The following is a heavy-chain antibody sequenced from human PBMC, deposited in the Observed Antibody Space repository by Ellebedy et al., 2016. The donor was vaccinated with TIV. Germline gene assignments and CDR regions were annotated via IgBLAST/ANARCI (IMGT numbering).Heavy chain of an antibody. CDR2: IYHSGST. CDR1: GGSISSSNW. CDR3: ARHHYNWNAGNADYYYYYGMDV. V-gene: IGHV4-4*02. J-gene: IGHJ6*02. D-gene: IGHD1-20*01. Sequence: SETLSLTCAVSGGSISSSNWWSWVRQPPGKGLEWIGEIYHSGSTNYNPSLKSRVTISVDKSKNQFSLKLSSVTAAETAVYYCARHHYNWNAGNADYYYYYGMDVWGQGTTVTVSS.